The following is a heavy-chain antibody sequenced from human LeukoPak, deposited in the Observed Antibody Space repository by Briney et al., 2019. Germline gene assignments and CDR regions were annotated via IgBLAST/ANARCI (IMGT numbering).Heavy chain of an antibody. V-gene: IGHV3-30*02. CDR1: GFSFSSYW. CDR2: IRYDGSNK. D-gene: IGHD2-2*01. J-gene: IGHJ4*02. CDR3: AKVGIVVVPADRFDY. Sequence: PGGSLRLSCAASGFSFSSYWMSWVRQAPGKGLEWVAFIRYDGSNKNYADSVRGRFTISRDNSKNTLYLQMDSLRAEDTAVYYCAKVGIVVVPADRFDYWGQGTLVTVSS.